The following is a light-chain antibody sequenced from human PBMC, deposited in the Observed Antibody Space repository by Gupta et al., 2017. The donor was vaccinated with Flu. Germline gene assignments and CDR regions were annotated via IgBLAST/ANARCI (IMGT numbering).Light chain of an antibody. J-gene: IGKJ1*01. Sequence: DIQMTQSPSTLSASVGDRVTITCRASQSISTWLAWYRQKPGKAPNLLIYKASILERGVPSRFSGSGSGTEFILTISSLQPGDFATYYCKYYNSYSPDTFGQGTKVEIK. CDR2: KAS. CDR3: KYYNSYSPDT. CDR1: QSISTW. V-gene: IGKV1-5*03.